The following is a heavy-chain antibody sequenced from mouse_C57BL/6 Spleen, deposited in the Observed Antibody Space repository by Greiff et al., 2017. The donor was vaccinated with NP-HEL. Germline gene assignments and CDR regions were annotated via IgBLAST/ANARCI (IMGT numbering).Heavy chain of an antibody. D-gene: IGHD1-1*01. CDR2: ISDGGSYT. CDR3: ARGDYYYGSSYFDY. CDR1: GFTFSSYA. J-gene: IGHJ2*01. Sequence: EVMLVESGGGLVKPGGSLKLSCAASGFTFSSYAMSWVRQTPEKRLEWVATISDGGSYTYYPDNVKGRFTISRDNAKNTLYLQMSHLKSEDTAMYYCARGDYYYGSSYFDYWGQGTTLTVSS. V-gene: IGHV5-4*03.